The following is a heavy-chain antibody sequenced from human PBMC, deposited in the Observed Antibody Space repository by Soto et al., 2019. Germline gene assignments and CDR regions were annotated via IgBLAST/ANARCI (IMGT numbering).Heavy chain of an antibody. J-gene: IGHJ4*02. V-gene: IGHV4-59*08. CDR1: GGSISSYY. CDR3: ARLWGWSADY. D-gene: IGHD3-16*01. Sequence: SETLSLTCTVSGGSISSYYWSWIRQPPGKGLEWIGYIYYSGSTNYNPSLKSRVTISVDTSKNQFSLKLSSVTAADTAVYYCARLWGWSADYWGQGTLVTASS. CDR2: IYYSGST.